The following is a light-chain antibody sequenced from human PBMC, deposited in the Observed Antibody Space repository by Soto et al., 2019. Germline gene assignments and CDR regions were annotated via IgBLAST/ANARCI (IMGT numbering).Light chain of an antibody. CDR1: QSVSSN. CDR2: DAS. Sequence: DIVMTQSPGTLSVSPGERATLSCRASQSVSSNLAWYQQKPGQAPRLLIYDASTRATGIPARFSGSGSGTDFTLSISSLQSEDFPVYFCQQYNTWPPYTFGQGTKLEI. V-gene: IGKV3-15*01. CDR3: QQYNTWPPYT. J-gene: IGKJ2*01.